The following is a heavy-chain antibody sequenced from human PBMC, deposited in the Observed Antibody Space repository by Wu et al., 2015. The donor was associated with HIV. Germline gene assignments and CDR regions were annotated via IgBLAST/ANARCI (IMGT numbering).Heavy chain of an antibody. J-gene: IGHJ4*02. Sequence: QVQLVQSGAEVKKPGSSVKVSCKASGGTFSSYAISWVRQAPGQGLEWMGGIIPIFGTANYAQKFQGRVTITTDESTSTAYMELSSLRSEDTAVYYCAREAYYDSSGYDNTYYFDYWGQGTLVTVSS. CDR1: GGTFSSYA. D-gene: IGHD3-22*01. CDR3: AREAYYDSSGYDNTYYFDY. CDR2: IIPIFGTA. V-gene: IGHV1-69*05.